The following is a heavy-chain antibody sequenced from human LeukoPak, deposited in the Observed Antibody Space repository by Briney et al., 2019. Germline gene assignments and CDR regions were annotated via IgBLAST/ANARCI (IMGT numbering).Heavy chain of an antibody. CDR3: KMGDGSPPLGQ. CDR1: GFTFSNYV. J-gene: IGHJ4*02. Sequence: GGSLRLSCAASGFTFSNYVLGWVRQAPGKGLQWVSAISGSGGSTYYADSVKGRFTISRDNSGNTLYLQMNSLRAEDTAIYYCKMGDGSPPLGQWGQGTLVTVSS. CDR2: ISGSGGST. V-gene: IGHV3-23*01. D-gene: IGHD5-24*01.